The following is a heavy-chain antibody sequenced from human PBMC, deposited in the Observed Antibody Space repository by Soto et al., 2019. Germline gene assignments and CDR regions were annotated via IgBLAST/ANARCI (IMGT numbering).Heavy chain of an antibody. CDR3: ARDGEGY. Sequence: GGSLRLSCAASGFTFSRHWMHWVRQVAGEGLVWVSRINTDGSETNYADSVKGRFTVSRDNAKNMQYLQMNSLRVEDTAVYYCARDGEGYWGRATLVTVS. J-gene: IGHJ4*02. CDR2: INTDGSET. V-gene: IGHV3-74*01. D-gene: IGHD2-21*01. CDR1: GFTFSRHW.